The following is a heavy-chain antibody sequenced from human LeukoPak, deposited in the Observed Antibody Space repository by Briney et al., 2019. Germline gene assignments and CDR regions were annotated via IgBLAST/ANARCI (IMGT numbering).Heavy chain of an antibody. V-gene: IGHV3-11*05. Sequence: GGSLRLSCAASGFTFSDYYMSWIRQAPGKGLEWVSYISSSSSYTNYADSVKGRFTISRDNAKNSLYLQMNSLRAEDTAVYYCARDRESRGYFDYWGRGTLVTVSS. J-gene: IGHJ4*02. CDR1: GFTFSDYY. D-gene: IGHD3-10*01. CDR3: ARDRESRGYFDY. CDR2: ISSSSSYT.